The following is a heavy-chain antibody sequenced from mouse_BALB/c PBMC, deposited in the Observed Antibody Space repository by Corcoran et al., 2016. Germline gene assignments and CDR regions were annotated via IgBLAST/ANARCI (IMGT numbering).Heavy chain of an antibody. CDR1: GYSFTDYI. D-gene: IGHD1-2*01. CDR3: ARVATALYFYV. Sequence: EIQLQQTGPELVKPGASVKISCKASGYSFTDYIMLWVKQSHGKSLEWIGNINPYYGSTSYNLKFKGKATLTVDKSSSTSYMQLNSLTSEDSAVYYCARVATALYFYVWGAGTTVTVSS. J-gene: IGHJ1*01. V-gene: IGHV1-39*01. CDR2: INPYYGST.